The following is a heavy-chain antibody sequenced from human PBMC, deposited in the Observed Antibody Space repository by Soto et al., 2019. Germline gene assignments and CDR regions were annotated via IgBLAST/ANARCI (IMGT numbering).Heavy chain of an antibody. CDR1: GGTFSSYA. D-gene: IGHD3-10*01. CDR2: IIPIFGTA. CDR3: APLLLWFGELTPH. V-gene: IGHV1-69*13. J-gene: IGHJ4*02. Sequence: SVKVSCKASGGTFSSYAISWVRQAPGQGLEWMGGIIPIFGTANYAQKFQGRVTITADESTSTAYMELSSLRSEDTAVYYCAPLLLWFGELTPHWGQGTLVTVSP.